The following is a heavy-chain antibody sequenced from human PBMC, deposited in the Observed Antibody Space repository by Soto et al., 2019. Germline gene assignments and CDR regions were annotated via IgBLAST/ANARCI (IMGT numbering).Heavy chain of an antibody. CDR1: GFTFSSYS. D-gene: IGHD3-16*01. CDR2: ISSSSSYI. CDR3: ARGNGRGRPEYGY. J-gene: IGHJ4*02. V-gene: IGHV3-21*01. Sequence: EVQLVESGGGLVKPGGSLRLSCAASGFTFSSYSMNWVRQAPGKGLEWVSSISSSSSYIYYADSVKGRFTISRDNAKNSLYRQMNSLRAEDTAVYYCARGNGRGRPEYGYWGQGTLVTVSS.